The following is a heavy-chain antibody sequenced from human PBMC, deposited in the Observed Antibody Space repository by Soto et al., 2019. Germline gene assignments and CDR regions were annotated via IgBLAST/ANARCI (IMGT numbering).Heavy chain of an antibody. CDR1: GFSFSNSA. CDR3: AKVPQWVLRYHDWFFDY. V-gene: IGHV3-23*01. D-gene: IGHD3-9*01. CDR2: ISGSGDIT. Sequence: EVQLLESGGGLVQPGGSLRLSCAVSGFSFSNSAMTWVRQAPGKGLEWVSGISGSGDITYNTDSVKGRFAISRDTSKNAVYLLMRSLTAEDAAVYYCAKVPQWVLRYHDWFFDYWGQGTLVTVSS. J-gene: IGHJ4*02.